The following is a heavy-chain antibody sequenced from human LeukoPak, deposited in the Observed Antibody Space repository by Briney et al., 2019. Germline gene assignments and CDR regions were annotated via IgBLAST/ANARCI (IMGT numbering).Heavy chain of an antibody. V-gene: IGHV4-39*01. CDR3: ARMMYGNGWNRYYFDY. D-gene: IGHD6-19*01. CDR1: GDSISSYNHY. CDR2: ICYGGST. Sequence: SSETLSLTCTVSGDSISSYNHYWGWIRQPPGKGLERLGSICYGGSTHDNPSLKSRVTISVDTSKNQFSLRVTSATAADTAVYYCARMMYGNGWNRYYFDYWGHGTLVTVSS. J-gene: IGHJ4*01.